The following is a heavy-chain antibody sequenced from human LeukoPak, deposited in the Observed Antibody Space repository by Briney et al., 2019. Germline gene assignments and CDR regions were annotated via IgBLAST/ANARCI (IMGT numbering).Heavy chain of an antibody. V-gene: IGHV4-39*01. CDR1: GGSIRSSSYY. CDR2: IYYSGST. J-gene: IGHJ1*01. D-gene: IGHD1-26*01. Sequence: SETLSLTCTVSGGSIRSSSYYWGWIRQPPGRGLEWIGSIYYSGSTYYNASLKSRGTISVDTSKNQFSLKLSSVTAADTAVYYCARSGSYSQYFQHWGQGTLVTVSS. CDR3: ARSGSYSQYFQH.